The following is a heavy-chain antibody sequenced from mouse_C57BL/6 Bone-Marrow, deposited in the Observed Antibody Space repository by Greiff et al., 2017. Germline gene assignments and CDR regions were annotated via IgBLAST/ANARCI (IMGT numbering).Heavy chain of an antibody. Sequence: EVQRVESGGGLVQPGGSMKLSCAASGFTFSDAWMDWVRQSPEKGLEWVAEIRNKANNHATYSAESVKGRLAISRDDPKSSVYLQMDSLRAEDTGIYCCTRGSDFDDWGKGTTLTVSS. CDR1: GFTFSDAW. V-gene: IGHV6-6*01. CDR3: TRGSDFDD. D-gene: IGHD3-1*01. CDR2: IRNKANNHAT. J-gene: IGHJ2*01.